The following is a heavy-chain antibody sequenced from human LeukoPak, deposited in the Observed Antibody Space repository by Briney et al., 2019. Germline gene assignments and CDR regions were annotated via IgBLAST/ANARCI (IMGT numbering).Heavy chain of an antibody. CDR1: GFTFSSYS. Sequence: NPGGSLRLSCAASGFTFSSYSMNWVRQAPGKGLEWVSSISSSSSYIYYADSVKGRFTISRDNAKNSLYLQMNSLRAEDTAVYYCARGSGDLLAPFDYWGQGTLVTVSS. D-gene: IGHD2-21*02. J-gene: IGHJ4*02. V-gene: IGHV3-21*01. CDR3: ARGSGDLLAPFDY. CDR2: ISSSSSYI.